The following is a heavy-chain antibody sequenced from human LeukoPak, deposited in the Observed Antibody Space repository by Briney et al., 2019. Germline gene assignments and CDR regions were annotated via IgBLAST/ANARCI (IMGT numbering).Heavy chain of an antibody. CDR2: SYYSGNT. CDR3: ARTRGFWELLGEGFDP. CDR1: GGSITTTTYY. D-gene: IGHD3-10*01. V-gene: IGHV4-39*01. Sequence: PSETLSLTCTLSGGSITTTTYYWGWIRQPPGKGLEWIGSSYYSGNTYYNPSLKSRLTISIDTSRKQFSLKLSSVTAADTAVYYCARTRGFWELLGEGFDPWGQGTLVTVSS. J-gene: IGHJ5*02.